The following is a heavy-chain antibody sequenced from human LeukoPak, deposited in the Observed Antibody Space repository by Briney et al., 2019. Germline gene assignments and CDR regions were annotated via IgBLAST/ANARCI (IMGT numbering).Heavy chain of an antibody. CDR3: ARDTVPNTVTNDY. V-gene: IGHV3-7*01. D-gene: IGHD4-17*01. CDR2: IKQDGSEK. Sequence: GGSLRLSCAASGFTFSSYWMSWVRQAPGKGLEWVANIKQDGSEKYYVDSVKGRFTISRDNAKNSLYLQMNSLRAEDTAVYYCARDTVPNTVTNDYWGQGTLVTVSS. CDR1: GFTFSSYW. J-gene: IGHJ4*02.